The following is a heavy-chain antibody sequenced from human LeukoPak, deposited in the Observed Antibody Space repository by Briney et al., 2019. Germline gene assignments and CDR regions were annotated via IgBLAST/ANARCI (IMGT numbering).Heavy chain of an antibody. D-gene: IGHD6-13*01. CDR1: GGSLNNYY. J-gene: IGHJ3*02. CDR2: IYYSGTT. Sequence: SETLSLTCTVSGGSLNNYYWSWIRQPPGKGLEWIGYIYYSGTTNYNPSLKSRVSISVDTSKNQFSLKLSSVTAADTAVYYCAKIKVEQQEGDAFDIWGQGTMVTVSS. V-gene: IGHV4-59*01. CDR3: AKIKVEQQEGDAFDI.